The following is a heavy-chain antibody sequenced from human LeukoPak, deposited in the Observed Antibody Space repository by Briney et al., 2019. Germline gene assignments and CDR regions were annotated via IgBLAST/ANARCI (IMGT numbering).Heavy chain of an antibody. Sequence: GGSLRLSCAASGFTFSSYGMHWVRQAPGKGLEWVAVIWYDGSNKYYADSVKGRFTISRDNSKNTLYLQMNSPRAEDTAVYYCARDGHCGGDCYLAEYFQHWGQGTLVTVSS. CDR1: GFTFSSYG. CDR3: ARDGHCGGDCYLAEYFQH. D-gene: IGHD2-21*02. CDR2: IWYDGSNK. V-gene: IGHV3-33*01. J-gene: IGHJ1*01.